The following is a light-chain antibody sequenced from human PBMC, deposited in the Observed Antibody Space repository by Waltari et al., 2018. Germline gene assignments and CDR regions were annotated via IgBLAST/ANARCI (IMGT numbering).Light chain of an antibody. J-gene: IGKJ2*01. Sequence: DIQMTQSPSTLSASVGDRVTITCRARQSSRSWLAWYQQNPGKAPKLLIYDASSLESGVPSRFSGSGSGTEFTLTISSLQPDDFATYYCQQYNSYLYTFGQGTKLEIK. CDR2: DAS. CDR3: QQYNSYLYT. CDR1: QSSRSW. V-gene: IGKV1-5*01.